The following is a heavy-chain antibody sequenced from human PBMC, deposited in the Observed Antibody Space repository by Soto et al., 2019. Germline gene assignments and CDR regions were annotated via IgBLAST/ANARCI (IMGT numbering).Heavy chain of an antibody. Sequence: VHLVQSGAEVRKPGSSVKVSCKASGGTLRNSAVSWVRQAPGQGLEWMGGTIPIVGTTQYAQKFQGRVTFTADDSTTAAYMELSSLRSEDRAVYYWARGESSDTGDGDRGQGTLVTV. D-gene: IGHD3-22*01. CDR1: GGTLRNSA. J-gene: IGHJ4*02. CDR2: TIPIVGTT. CDR3: ARGESSDTGDGD. V-gene: IGHV1-69*01.